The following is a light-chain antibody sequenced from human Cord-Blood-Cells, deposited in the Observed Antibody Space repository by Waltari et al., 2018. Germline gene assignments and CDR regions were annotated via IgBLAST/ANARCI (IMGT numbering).Light chain of an antibody. CDR1: SSNIGSNY. V-gene: IGLV1-47*01. CDR2: RNN. J-gene: IGLJ3*02. Sequence: QSVLTQPPSASGTPGQRVTISCSGSSSNIGSNYVYWYQQLPGTAPKLLIYRNNRGPSGVPDRFSCSKSGTSASLAISGLRSEDEADYYCAAWDDSLSGWVFGGGTKLTVL. CDR3: AAWDDSLSGWV.